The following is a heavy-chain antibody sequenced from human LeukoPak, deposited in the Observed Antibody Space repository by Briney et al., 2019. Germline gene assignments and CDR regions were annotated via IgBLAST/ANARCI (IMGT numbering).Heavy chain of an antibody. J-gene: IGHJ4*02. CDR1: GFTFSDYY. CDR3: TTDLVHYYDSSGYYRLTYFDY. D-gene: IGHD3-22*01. V-gene: IGHV3-11*01. CDR2: ISSSGSTI. Sequence: PGGSLRLSCAASGFTFSDYYMSWLRQAPGKGLEWVSYISSSGSTIYYADSVKGRFTISRDNAKNSLYLQMNSLRAEDTAVYYCTTDLVHYYDSSGYYRLTYFDYWGQGTLVTVSS.